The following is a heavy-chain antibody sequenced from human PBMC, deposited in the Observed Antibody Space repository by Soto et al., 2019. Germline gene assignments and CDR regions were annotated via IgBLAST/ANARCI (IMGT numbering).Heavy chain of an antibody. CDR1: GFTFSTYS. Sequence: GGSLRLSCVGSGFTFSTYSINWVRQAPGKGLEWVSSITNRSDIYYTESLEGPFTISIDNAKDTVSLQINSLRAEDTAVYYCARECAAWPLASGLDVWGQGTTVTVSS. D-gene: IGHD6-25*01. V-gene: IGHV3-21*01. J-gene: IGHJ6*02. CDR2: ITNRSDI. CDR3: ARECAAWPLASGLDV.